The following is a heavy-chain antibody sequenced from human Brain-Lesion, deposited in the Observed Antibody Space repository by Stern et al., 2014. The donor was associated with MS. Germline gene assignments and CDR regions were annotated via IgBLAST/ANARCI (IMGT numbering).Heavy chain of an antibody. CDR3: ARAVRNQLLSEY. CDR2: MNPYSGTT. D-gene: IGHD2-2*01. Sequence: VQLVQSGAEVKKPGASVKVSCTASGSTFSSYDITWVRQASGHGLEWMGWMNPYSGTTGYAQKFKGRVSMTSDPSISTVYMELTSLTSDDTAVYFCARAVRNQLLSEYWGQGTLVTVSS. CDR1: GSTFSSYD. J-gene: IGHJ4*02. V-gene: IGHV1-8*01.